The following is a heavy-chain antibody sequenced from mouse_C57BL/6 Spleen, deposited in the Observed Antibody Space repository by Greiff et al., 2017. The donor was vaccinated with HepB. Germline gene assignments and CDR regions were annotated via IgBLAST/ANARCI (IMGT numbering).Heavy chain of an antibody. J-gene: IGHJ3*01. CDR2: INPNNGGT. CDR1: GYTFTDYN. V-gene: IGHV1-18*01. CDR3: ARRSHYGSSPFAY. Sequence: VQLQQSGPELVKPGASVKIPCKASGYTFTDYNMDWVKQSHGKSLEWIGDINPNNGGTIYNQKFKGKATLTVDKSSSTAYMELRSLTSEDTAVYYCARRSHYGSSPFAYWGQGTLVTVSA. D-gene: IGHD1-1*01.